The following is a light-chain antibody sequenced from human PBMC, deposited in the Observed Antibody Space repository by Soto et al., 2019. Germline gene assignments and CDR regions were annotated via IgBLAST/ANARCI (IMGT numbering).Light chain of an antibody. Sequence: QSALTQPASVSGSAGQSITISCSGTMRDVGAYNLVSWYQQHPGTAPKLIIYEVRNGPSGISSRFSCSRSGDTASLTISGLQPGDDGDYYCSAYAARSTLVFGGGTKVTVL. CDR3: SAYAARSTLV. V-gene: IGLV2-14*01. J-gene: IGLJ3*02. CDR2: EVR. CDR1: MRDVGAYNL.